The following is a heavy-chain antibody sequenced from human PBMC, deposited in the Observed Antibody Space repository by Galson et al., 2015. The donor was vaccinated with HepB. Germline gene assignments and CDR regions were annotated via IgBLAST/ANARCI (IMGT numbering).Heavy chain of an antibody. CDR1: GGSVSSGSYY. D-gene: IGHD1-1*01. V-gene: IGHV4-61*01. CDR2: IYYRGIT. CDR3: ARGHNWAYWYFDL. J-gene: IGHJ2*01. Sequence: ETLSLTCTVSGGSVSSGSYYWSWIRQPPGKGLEWIGYIYYRGITNYNASLKSRVTISLDTSKNQFSLKLSSVTAADTAVYYCARGHNWAYWYFDLWGRGTLVTVSS.